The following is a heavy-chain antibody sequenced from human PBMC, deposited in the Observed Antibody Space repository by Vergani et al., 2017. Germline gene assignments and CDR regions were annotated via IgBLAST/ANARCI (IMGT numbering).Heavy chain of an antibody. CDR1: GGTFSSYA. V-gene: IGHV1-69*01. CDR3: ARDPAYYGSGSPLYMDV. D-gene: IGHD3-10*01. J-gene: IGHJ6*03. Sequence: QVQLVQSGAEVKKPGSSVKVSCKASGGTFSSYAISWVRQAPGQGLEWMGGIIPIFGTAHYAQKFQGRVTITADESTSTAYMGLSSLRSEDTAVYYCARDPAYYGSGSPLYMDVWGKGTTVTVSS. CDR2: IIPIFGTA.